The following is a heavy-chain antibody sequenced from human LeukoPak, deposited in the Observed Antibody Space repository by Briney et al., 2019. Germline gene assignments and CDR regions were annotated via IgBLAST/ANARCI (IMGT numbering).Heavy chain of an antibody. V-gene: IGHV7-4-1*01. CDR1: GYTLTNYA. CDR2: INTNTGNP. CDR3: ARSELRFLESSLPSWFDP. J-gene: IGHJ5*02. D-gene: IGHD3-3*01. Sequence: GASVKVSCKASGYTLTNYALSWVRQAPGQGLEWMGWINTNTGNPTYAQGFRGRFVFFSLDTSVSTAYLQIDTLKAEDTAVYYCARSELRFLESSLPSWFDPWGQGTLVTVSS.